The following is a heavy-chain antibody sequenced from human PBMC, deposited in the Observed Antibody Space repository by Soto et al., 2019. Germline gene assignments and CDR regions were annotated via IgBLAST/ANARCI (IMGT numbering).Heavy chain of an antibody. CDR2: ISCSGGST. CDR3: AGFRYYDFWSGSGYYFDY. J-gene: IGHJ4*02. D-gene: IGHD3-3*01. CDR1: GFTFSSYA. Sequence: GGSLRLSCAASGFTFSSYAMSWVRQAPGNGLEWVSAISCSGGSTYYADSVKGRFTISRDNSKNTLYLQMNSLRAEDTAVYYCAGFRYYDFWSGSGYYFDYWGQGTLVTVS. V-gene: IGHV3-23*01.